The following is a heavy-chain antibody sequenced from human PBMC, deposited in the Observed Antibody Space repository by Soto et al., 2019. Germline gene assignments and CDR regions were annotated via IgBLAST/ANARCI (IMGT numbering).Heavy chain of an antibody. CDR3: AKARGDYDFWSGYYAHDAFDI. Sequence: EVQLLESGGGLVQPGGSLRLSCAASGFTFSSYAMSWVRQAPGKGLEWVSAISGSGGSTYYADSVKGRFTISRDNSKNTLYLQMNSLRAEDTAVYYCAKARGDYDFWSGYYAHDAFDIWGQGTMVTVSS. CDR2: ISGSGGST. D-gene: IGHD3-3*01. V-gene: IGHV3-23*01. CDR1: GFTFSSYA. J-gene: IGHJ3*02.